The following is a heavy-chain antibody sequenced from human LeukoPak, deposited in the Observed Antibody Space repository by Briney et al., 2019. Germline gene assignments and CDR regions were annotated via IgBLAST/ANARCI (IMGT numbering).Heavy chain of an antibody. D-gene: IGHD3-3*01. Sequence: SETLSLTCTVSSGSISSSLHYWGWIRQPPGKGLEWIGTVYYSGSTSYNPSLQSRVTIAVDMSKNQFSLKVTSVTARDTAVYYCARVLPTIFDYWGQGSPVTVSS. V-gene: IGHV4-39*02. J-gene: IGHJ4*02. CDR2: VYYSGST. CDR1: SGSISSSLHY. CDR3: ARVLPTIFDY.